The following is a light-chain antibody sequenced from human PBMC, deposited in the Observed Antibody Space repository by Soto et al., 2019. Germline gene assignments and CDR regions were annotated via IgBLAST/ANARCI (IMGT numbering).Light chain of an antibody. CDR1: QTVSITY. J-gene: IGKJ5*01. V-gene: IGKV3-20*01. CDR2: GAS. CDR3: QQYGSSPLIS. Sequence: VLTQSPGTLSLSPGESATLPCRASQTVSITYLTWYQQKPGQAPRLLIFGASKRATGIPDRFSGSGSGRGFTLTISGLEPGDFAVYYCQQYGSSPLISFGQGTRLEI.